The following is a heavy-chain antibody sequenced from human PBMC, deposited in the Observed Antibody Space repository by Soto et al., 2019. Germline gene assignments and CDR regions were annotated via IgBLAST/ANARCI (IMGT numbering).Heavy chain of an antibody. V-gene: IGHV4-59*01. D-gene: IGHD6-6*01. CDR1: GGSISSYY. CDR3: ARVRREQLVPGYYYYGMDV. CDR2: IYYSGST. J-gene: IGHJ6*02. Sequence: PSETLSLTCTVSGGSISSYYWSWIRQPPGKGLEWIGYIYYSGSTNYNPSLKSRVTISVDTSKNQFSLKLSSVTAADTAVYYCARVRREQLVPGYYYYGMDVWGQGTTVTAP.